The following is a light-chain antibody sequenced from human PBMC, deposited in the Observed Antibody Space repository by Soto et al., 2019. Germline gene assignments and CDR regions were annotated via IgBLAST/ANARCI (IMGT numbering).Light chain of an antibody. CDR1: QSVSSTY. V-gene: IGKV3-20*01. CDR3: QQYGFSFRA. J-gene: IGKJ1*01. CDR2: GAS. Sequence: EILLTQSPGTLSLSRGERATLSCRASQSVSSTYLSWYQLKPGQAPRLLIYGASTRATGIPDRFSGSGSGTVFTLTISRLEPEVFAVYYCQQYGFSFRAFGQGTKV.